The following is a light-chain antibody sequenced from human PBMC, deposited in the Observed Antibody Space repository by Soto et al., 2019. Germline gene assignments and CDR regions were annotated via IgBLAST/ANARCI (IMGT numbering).Light chain of an antibody. V-gene: IGKV2-30*01. CDR2: TVY. CDR3: RQGTHWPVT. CDR1: QSLVYSDGNTY. J-gene: IGKJ2*01. Sequence: DVVMTQSPLSLPVTLGQPASISCRSSQSLVYSDGNTYLTWFQQRPGQSPRPLIYTVYNRDSGVPDRFSGSGSGTDFTLKIIRVEAEDVWVYYCRQGTHWPVTFGQGTKLEIK.